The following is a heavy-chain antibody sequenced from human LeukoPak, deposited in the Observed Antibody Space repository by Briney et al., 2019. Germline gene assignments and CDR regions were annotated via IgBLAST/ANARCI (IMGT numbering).Heavy chain of an antibody. CDR2: IYSGGST. D-gene: IGHD1-14*01. V-gene: IGHV3-53*01. J-gene: IGHJ4*02. CDR1: GGSISSNY. Sequence: ETLSLTCTVSGGSISSNYMSWVRQAPGKGLEWVSVIYSGGSTYYADSVKGRFTISRDNSKNTLYLQMNSLRAEDTAVYYCARGNLPLDYWGQGTLVTVSS. CDR3: ARGNLPLDY.